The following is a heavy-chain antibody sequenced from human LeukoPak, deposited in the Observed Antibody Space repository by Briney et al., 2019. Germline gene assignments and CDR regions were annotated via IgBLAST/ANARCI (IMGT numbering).Heavy chain of an antibody. V-gene: IGHV4-61*02. CDR3: TRGAGWLIDY. J-gene: IGHJ4*02. Sequence: SETLSLTCTVSGGSISSGSYYWSWIRQPAGKGLEWIGRIYTSGSTNYNPSLKSRVTISVDTSKNQFSLKLNSLTTADTAVYYCTRGAGWLIDYWGQGILVTVSS. D-gene: IGHD3-16*01. CDR2: IYTSGST. CDR1: GGSISSGSYY.